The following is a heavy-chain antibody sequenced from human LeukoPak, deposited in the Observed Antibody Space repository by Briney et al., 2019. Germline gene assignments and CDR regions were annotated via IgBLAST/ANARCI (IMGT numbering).Heavy chain of an antibody. D-gene: IGHD3-9*01. CDR3: ARRVSRCAGLHYDIPWFDP. CDR2: INHSGST. V-gene: IGHV4-34*01. CDR1: GGSFSGYY. Sequence: NTSETLSLTCAVYGGSFSGYYWSWIRQPPGKGLEWIGEINHSGSTNYNPSLKSRVTISVDTSKNQFSLKLSSVTAADTAVYYCARRVSRCAGLHYDIPWFDPWGQGTLVTVSS. J-gene: IGHJ5*02.